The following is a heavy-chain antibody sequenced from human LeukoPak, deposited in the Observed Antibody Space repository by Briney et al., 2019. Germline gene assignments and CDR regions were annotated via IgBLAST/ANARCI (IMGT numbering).Heavy chain of an antibody. CDR3: ARGYCSGGSCYSRDAFDI. D-gene: IGHD2-15*01. CDR2: ISSSSSTI. CDR1: GFTFSSYS. Sequence: GGSLRLSCAASGFTFSSYSMNWVRQAPGKGLEWVSYISSSSSTIYYADSVKGRFTISRDNAKNSLYLQMNSLRAGDTAVYYCARGYCSGGSCYSRDAFDIWGQGTMVTVSS. V-gene: IGHV3-48*01. J-gene: IGHJ3*02.